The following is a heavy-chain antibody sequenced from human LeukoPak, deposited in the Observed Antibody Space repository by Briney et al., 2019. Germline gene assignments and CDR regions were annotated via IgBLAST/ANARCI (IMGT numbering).Heavy chain of an antibody. J-gene: IGHJ4*02. Sequence: SVKVSCKASGGTFSSCAISWVRQAPGQGLEWMGGIIPISGTANYAQKFQGRVTITTDESTSTAYMELSSLRSEDTAVYYCARVGDPGPPKFDYWGQGTLVTVSS. CDR3: ARVGDPGPPKFDY. CDR2: IIPISGTA. CDR1: GGTFSSCA. D-gene: IGHD3-10*01. V-gene: IGHV1-69*05.